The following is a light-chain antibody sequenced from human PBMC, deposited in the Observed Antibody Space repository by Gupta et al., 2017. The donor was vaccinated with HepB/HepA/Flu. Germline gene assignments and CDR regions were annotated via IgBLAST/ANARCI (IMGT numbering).Light chain of an antibody. CDR3: AAWADGLTGYV. CDR2: VHN. J-gene: IGLJ1*01. CDR1: TTNIGRYP. Sequence: QWITTSCSRSTTNIGRYPVNRFQQLPGTAPKLLIYVHNQRPSGVPDRFSGSRSGTSASLAITGLQSEDDADDYCAAWADGLTGYVFGPGTRVTVL. V-gene: IGLV1-44*01.